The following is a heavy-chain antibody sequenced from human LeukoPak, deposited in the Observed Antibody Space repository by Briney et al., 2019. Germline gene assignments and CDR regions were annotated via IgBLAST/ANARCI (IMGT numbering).Heavy chain of an antibody. Sequence: PGGSLRLSCAASGFTFSNYWMPWVRQAPGKGLVWVSRINSDGSSTSYADSVKGRFTISRDNVKNTLYLQMNSLRAEDTAVYYRARDSGGGGYGMDVWGQGTTVTVFS. CDR1: GFTFSNYW. CDR2: INSDGSST. V-gene: IGHV3-74*01. J-gene: IGHJ6*02. D-gene: IGHD2-15*01. CDR3: ARDSGGGGYGMDV.